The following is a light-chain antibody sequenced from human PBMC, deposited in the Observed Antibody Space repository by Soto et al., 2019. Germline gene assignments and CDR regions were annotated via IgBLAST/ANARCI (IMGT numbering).Light chain of an antibody. CDR1: SSNIGNDF. CDR2: DND. Sequence: QSLLTQPPSVSAAPGQKVPMSCSGSSSNIGNDFVSWYQHLPGAAPRLLIYDNDKRPSGIPDRFSGSKSGTSATLGITGLQTGDEADYYCGTWDATLSAGVFGGGTKVTVL. V-gene: IGLV1-51*01. CDR3: GTWDATLSAGV. J-gene: IGLJ3*02.